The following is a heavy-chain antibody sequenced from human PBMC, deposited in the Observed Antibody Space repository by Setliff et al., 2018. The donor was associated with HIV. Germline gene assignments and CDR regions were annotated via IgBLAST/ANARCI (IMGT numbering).Heavy chain of an antibody. J-gene: IGHJ4*02. Sequence: GGSLRLSCAASGFTVSTNYMSWVRQAPGKGLEWVSIIYTGGSTHYADSVKGRFTISRDNSKNTLYLQMNSLRAEDTAVYYCARTEEWWRPFDYWGQGTLVTVSS. V-gene: IGHV3-66*02. D-gene: IGHD2-8*01. CDR1: GFTVSTNY. CDR3: ARTEEWWRPFDY. CDR2: IYTGGST.